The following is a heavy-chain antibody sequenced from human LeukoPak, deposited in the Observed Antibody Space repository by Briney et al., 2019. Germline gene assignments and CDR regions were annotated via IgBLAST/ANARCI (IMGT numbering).Heavy chain of an antibody. CDR2: IKQDGSEK. CDR1: GFTFSSYW. V-gene: IGHV3-7*01. CDR3: ARDRRWGSSSSSFDY. D-gene: IGHD6-6*01. J-gene: IGHJ4*02. Sequence: RSLRLSCAASGFTFSSYWMSWVRQAPGKGLEWVANIKQDGSEKYYVDSVKGRFTISRDNAKNSLYLQMNSLRVEDTAVYYCARDRRWGSSSSSFDYWGQGTLVTVSS.